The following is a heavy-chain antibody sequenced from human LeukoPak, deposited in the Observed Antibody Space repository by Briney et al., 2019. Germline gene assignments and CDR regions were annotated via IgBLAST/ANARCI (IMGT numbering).Heavy chain of an antibody. CDR1: GGSISTYF. V-gene: IGHV4-59*04. CDR3: ATLRRYGSGTNYPPGYFDY. Sequence: SETLSLTCNVSGGSISTYFWSWIRQPPGKGLEGVGAFYYSGRTYYNPSLKSRVSLSVDTSQNLFSLHLNSVTAADTAVYYCATLRRYGSGTNYPPGYFDYWGQGTLVSVSS. D-gene: IGHD3-10*01. J-gene: IGHJ4*02. CDR2: FYYSGRT.